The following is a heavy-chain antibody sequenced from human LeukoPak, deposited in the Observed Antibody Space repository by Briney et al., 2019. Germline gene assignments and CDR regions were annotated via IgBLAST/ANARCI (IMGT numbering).Heavy chain of an antibody. V-gene: IGHV1-2*06. D-gene: IGHD4-23*01. J-gene: IGHJ4*02. CDR2: INPNSGGT. CDR3: ARDLDYGGNSAVPISDY. CDR1: EYTFTGYY. Sequence: ASVKVSCKASEYTFTGYYMHWVRQAPGQGLEWMGRINPNSGGTNYAQKFQGRVTMTRDTSISTAYMELSRLRSDDTAVYYCARDLDYGGNSAVPISDYWGQGTLVTVSS.